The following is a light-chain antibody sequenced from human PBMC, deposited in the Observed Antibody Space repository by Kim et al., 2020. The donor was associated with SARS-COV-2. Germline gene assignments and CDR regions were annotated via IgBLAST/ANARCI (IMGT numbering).Light chain of an antibody. CDR3: QLWDSSVV. J-gene: IGLJ2*01. V-gene: IGLV3-9*01. CDR2: RDS. CDR1: NIGSED. Sequence: SYELTQPLSVSVALGQTARITCGGDNIGSEDVHWYQQKPGQAPVLVIYRDSNRLSGIPERFSGSNSGNTATLTISRAQAGDEADYYCQLWDSSVVFGGGT.